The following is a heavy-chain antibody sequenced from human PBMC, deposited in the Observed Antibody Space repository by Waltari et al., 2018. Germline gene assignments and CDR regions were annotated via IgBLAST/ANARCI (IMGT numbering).Heavy chain of an antibody. CDR1: GDFPSDDH. Sequence: HVQLQESGPGLVKPSETLSLTCTVSGDFPSDDHWTWSRQAPGKGLEWSAYLRNTGSTKRNPSLESRVTISADTSKKQFTLRLTSVTAADTAVYYCARLPTKYYDSLGWGFFDQWGQGILVTVSS. CDR3: ARLPTKYYDSLGWGFFDQ. D-gene: IGHD3-22*01. CDR2: LRNTGST. V-gene: IGHV4-59*08. J-gene: IGHJ4*02.